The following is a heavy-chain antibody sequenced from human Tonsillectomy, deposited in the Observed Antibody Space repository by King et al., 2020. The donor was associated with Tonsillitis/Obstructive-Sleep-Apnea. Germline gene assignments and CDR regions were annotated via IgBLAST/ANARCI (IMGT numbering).Heavy chain of an antibody. CDR3: ARDAYCVTGSCYGAIDY. CDR1: GFTFSSYG. V-gene: IGHV3-33*01. Sequence: VQLVESGGGVVQPGGSLRLSCVTSGFTFSSYGMHWVRQAPGKGLEWVAVIWYDGSNKYYADSVKGRFTISRDNSKDTLYLQMNSLRAEDTALYYCARDAYCVTGSCYGAIDYWGQGTLVTVSS. D-gene: IGHD4/OR15-4a*01. J-gene: IGHJ4*02. CDR2: IWYDGSNK.